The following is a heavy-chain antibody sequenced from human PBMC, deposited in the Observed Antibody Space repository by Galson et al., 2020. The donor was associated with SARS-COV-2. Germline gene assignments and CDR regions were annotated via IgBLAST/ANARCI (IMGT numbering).Heavy chain of an antibody. CDR3: ARGAVRGLLVNYYYYGMDV. Sequence: SETLSLTCAVYGGSFSGYYWSWIRQPPGKGLEWIGEINHSGSTNYNPSLKSRVTISVDTSKNQFSLKLSSVTAADTAVYYCARGAVRGLLVNYYYYGMDVWGQGTTVTVSS. J-gene: IGHJ6*02. V-gene: IGHV4-34*01. CDR2: INHSGST. CDR1: GGSFSGYY. D-gene: IGHD3-22*01.